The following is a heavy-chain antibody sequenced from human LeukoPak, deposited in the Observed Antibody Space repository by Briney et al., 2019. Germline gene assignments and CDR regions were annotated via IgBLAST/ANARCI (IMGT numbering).Heavy chain of an antibody. J-gene: IGHJ4*02. CDR1: GFTFSSYA. Sequence: GGSLRLSCAASGFTFSSYAMSWVRQAPGKGLEWVSAISGSGGSTYYADPVKGRFTISRDNSKNTLYLQMNSLRAEDTAVYYCAKGGSSWQIYYFDYWGQGTLVTVSS. D-gene: IGHD6-13*01. CDR2: ISGSGGST. V-gene: IGHV3-23*01. CDR3: AKGGSSWQIYYFDY.